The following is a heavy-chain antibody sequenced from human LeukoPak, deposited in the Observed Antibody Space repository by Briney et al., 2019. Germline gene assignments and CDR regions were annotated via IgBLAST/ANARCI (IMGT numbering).Heavy chain of an antibody. CDR2: VKSNTGGGTT. CDR3: TTGVGRSDFDY. Sequence: GGSLRLSCAVSGVNLNKAWMSWVRQAPGKGLEWVGRVKSNTGGGTTDYAAPVKDRFNISRHDSKTTLYLQMNSLKTEDTAVYYCTTGVGRSDFDYWGQGTLVTVSS. J-gene: IGHJ4*02. D-gene: IGHD1-26*01. V-gene: IGHV3-15*01. CDR1: GVNLNKAW.